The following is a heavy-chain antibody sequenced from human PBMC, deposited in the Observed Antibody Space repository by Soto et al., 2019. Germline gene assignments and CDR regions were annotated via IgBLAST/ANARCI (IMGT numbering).Heavy chain of an antibody. Sequence: GASVKVSCKASGGTFSSYAISWVRQAPGQGLEWMGGIIPIFGTANYAQKFQGRVTITADESTSTAYMELSSLRAEDTAVYYCARDLDSVGYFDYWGQGTLVTVSS. D-gene: IGHD2-15*01. CDR1: GGTFSSYA. V-gene: IGHV1-69*13. J-gene: IGHJ4*02. CDR2: IIPIFGTA. CDR3: ARDLDSVGYFDY.